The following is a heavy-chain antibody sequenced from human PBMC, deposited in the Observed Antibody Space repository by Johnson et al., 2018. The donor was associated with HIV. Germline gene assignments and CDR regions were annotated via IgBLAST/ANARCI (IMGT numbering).Heavy chain of an antibody. CDR1: GFTFSSYG. V-gene: IGHV3-30*03. CDR3: AREGQEPPVQKDAFDI. D-gene: IGHD1-14*01. CDR2: ISYDGSNK. J-gene: IGHJ3*02. Sequence: QVQLVESGGGVVQPGRSLRLSCAASGFTFSSYGMHWVRQAPGKGLEWVAVISYDGSNKYYADSVKGRFTISRDNSKNTLYLQMNSLRAEDTAVYYCAREGQEPPVQKDAFDIWGQGTMVTVSS.